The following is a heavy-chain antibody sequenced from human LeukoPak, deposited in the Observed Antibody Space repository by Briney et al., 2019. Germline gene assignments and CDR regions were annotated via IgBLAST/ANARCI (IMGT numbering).Heavy chain of an antibody. CDR3: ARVGYSYSINDWSRTGLGAYPTKYHYYMDV. V-gene: IGHV4-34*01. D-gene: IGHD5-18*01. CDR2: INHSGST. Sequence: SETLSLTCAVYGGSFSGYYRSWIRQPPGKGLEWIGEINHSGSTNYNPSLKSRVTISVDTSKNQFSLKLSSVTAADTAVYYCARVGYSYSINDWSRTGLGAYPTKYHYYMDVWGKGTTVTVSS. CDR1: GGSFSGYY. J-gene: IGHJ6*03.